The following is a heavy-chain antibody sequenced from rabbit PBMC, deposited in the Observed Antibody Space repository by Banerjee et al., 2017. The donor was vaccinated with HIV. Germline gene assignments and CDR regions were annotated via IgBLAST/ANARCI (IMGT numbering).Heavy chain of an antibody. CDR3: ARGLVAGVLDL. CDR2: IYPTYGAT. V-gene: IGHV1S43*01. D-gene: IGHD3-3*01. Sequence: QEHLVESGGGLVTLGGSLKLTCKASGIDFSRSFWISWVRQTPGKGLEWIGCIYPTYGATDYASWVNGRFTISLDNAQNTVFLQMTSLTAADTATYFCARGLVAGVLDLWGPGTLVTVS. J-gene: IGHJ4*01. CDR1: GIDFSRSFW.